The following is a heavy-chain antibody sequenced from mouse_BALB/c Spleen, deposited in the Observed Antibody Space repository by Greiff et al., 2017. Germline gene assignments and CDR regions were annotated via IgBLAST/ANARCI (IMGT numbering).Heavy chain of an antibody. CDR1: GYSITSDYA. Sequence: ESGPGLVKPSQSLSLTCTVTGYSITSDYAWNWIRQFPGNKLEWMGYISYSGSTSYNPSLKSRISITRDTSKNQFFLQLNSVTTEDTATYYCARAIYYDYDPFAYWGQGTLVTVSA. V-gene: IGHV3-2*02. CDR2: ISYSGST. CDR3: ARAIYYDYDPFAY. J-gene: IGHJ3*01. D-gene: IGHD2-4*01.